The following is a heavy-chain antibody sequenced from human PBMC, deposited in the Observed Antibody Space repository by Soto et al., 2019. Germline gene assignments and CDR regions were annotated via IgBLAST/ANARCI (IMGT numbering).Heavy chain of an antibody. V-gene: IGHV3-21*01. CDR2: ISSSSSYI. CDR1: GFTFSSYS. Sequence: GGSLRLSCAASGFTFSSYSMNWVRQAPGKGLEWISSISSSSSYIYYADSVKGRFTISRDNAKNSLYLQMNRLRAEDTAVYYCARGGPTLVTPFDYLGQGTLVTVSS. J-gene: IGHJ4*02. CDR3: ARGGPTLVTPFDY. D-gene: IGHD2-15*01.